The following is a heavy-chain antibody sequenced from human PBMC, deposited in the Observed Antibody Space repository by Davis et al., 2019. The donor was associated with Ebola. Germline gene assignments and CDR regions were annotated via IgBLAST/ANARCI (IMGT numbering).Heavy chain of an antibody. CDR2: INFNTGSP. CDR3: ARSSYSWYFSGMDV. Sequence: ASVQVPCKASGYSFTTYAINWVRQAPGQGLQWMGWINFNTGSPTYAQGFTGRFVFSFDTSVSTAYLQISSLKAEDSAIYYCARSSYSWYFSGMDVWGKGTTVTVSS. CDR1: GYSFTTYA. J-gene: IGHJ6*04. V-gene: IGHV7-4-1*02. D-gene: IGHD6-13*01.